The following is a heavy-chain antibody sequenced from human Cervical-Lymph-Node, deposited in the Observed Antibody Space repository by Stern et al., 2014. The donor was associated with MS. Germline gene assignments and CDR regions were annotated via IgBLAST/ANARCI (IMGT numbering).Heavy chain of an antibody. CDR2: TIPIFGTA. Sequence: VQLVESGAEVKKPGSSVKVSCQASGGSFINNVISWVRQAPGQGLEWMGGTIPIFGTALYAQKFRGRVTITADESTRTAYMELSSLRSDDTAVYICARAASTTSSYNFWGPGTLVTVSS. J-gene: IGHJ4*02. V-gene: IGHV1-69*01. CDR3: ARAASTTSSYNF. CDR1: GGSFINNV. D-gene: IGHD3-10*01.